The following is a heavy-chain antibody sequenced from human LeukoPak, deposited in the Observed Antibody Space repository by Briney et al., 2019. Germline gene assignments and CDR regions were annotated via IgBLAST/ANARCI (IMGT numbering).Heavy chain of an antibody. CDR1: GYTFSNYY. CDR3: ARGPDIYGGPEDYYYMGV. Sequence: ASVKVSCKASGYTFSNYYIHWVRQAPGQGLEWMGIINPSGGSTTYAQKFQGRVTMTRDMSTSTVYMELISLRSEDTAVYYCARGPDIYGGPEDYYYMGVWGKGTMVTISS. D-gene: IGHD4-23*01. J-gene: IGHJ6*03. V-gene: IGHV1-46*01. CDR2: INPSGGST.